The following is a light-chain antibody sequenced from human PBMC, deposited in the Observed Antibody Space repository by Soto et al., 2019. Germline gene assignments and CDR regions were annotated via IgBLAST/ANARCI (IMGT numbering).Light chain of an antibody. CDR3: SSYTSGSSHYV. Sequence: QSVLTQPASVSGSPGQSITISCTGTSSDVGAYYSVSWYQHHPGKAPKLIIYGVTNRPSGVSNRFSGSESGNTASLTISGLQAEDEADYHCSSYTSGSSHYVFGTGTKLTVL. J-gene: IGLJ1*01. CDR2: GVT. CDR1: SSDVGAYYS. V-gene: IGLV2-14*01.